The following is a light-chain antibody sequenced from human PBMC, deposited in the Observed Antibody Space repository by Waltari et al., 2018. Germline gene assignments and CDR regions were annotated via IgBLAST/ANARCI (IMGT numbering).Light chain of an antibody. J-gene: IGKJ1*01. V-gene: IGKV3-20*01. CDR2: HAS. Sequence: EVVLTQSPGTLSLSPGERATLSCRASQSVGKYLAWYQQKPGQAPRLLIYHASTRAPGSPDSFSGSGSGTDFSLTISRLEPEDFAVYYCQKYDYLPATFGQGTKVEIK. CDR3: QKYDYLPAT. CDR1: QSVGKY.